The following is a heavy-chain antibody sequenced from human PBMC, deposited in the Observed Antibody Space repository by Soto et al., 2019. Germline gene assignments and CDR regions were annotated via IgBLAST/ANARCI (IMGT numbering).Heavy chain of an antibody. CDR3: ARDLGRFGEAFDY. V-gene: IGHV3-23*01. D-gene: IGHD3-10*01. J-gene: IGHJ4*02. CDR1: GFTFSSYA. Sequence: EVQLLESGGGLVQPGGSLRLSCAASGFTFSSYAMSWVRQAPGKGLEWVSAISGSGGSTYYADSVKGRFTISRDNSKNTLYLQMNSLRAEDTAVYYCARDLGRFGEAFDYWGQGTLVTVSS. CDR2: ISGSGGST.